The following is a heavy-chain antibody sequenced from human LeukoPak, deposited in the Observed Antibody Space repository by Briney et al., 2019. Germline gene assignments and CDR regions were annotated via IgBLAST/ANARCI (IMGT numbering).Heavy chain of an antibody. D-gene: IGHD6-13*01. Sequence: ASVKVSCKASGYTFTGYYMHWVRQAPGQGLEWMGWINPNSGGTNYAQKFQGRVTTTRDTSISTAYMELSRLRSDDTAVYYCARDPGYSSSWYQRTGQRGGHDYWGQGTLVTVSS. CDR2: INPNSGGT. CDR3: ARDPGYSSSWYQRTGQRGGHDY. J-gene: IGHJ4*02. V-gene: IGHV1-2*02. CDR1: GYTFTGYY.